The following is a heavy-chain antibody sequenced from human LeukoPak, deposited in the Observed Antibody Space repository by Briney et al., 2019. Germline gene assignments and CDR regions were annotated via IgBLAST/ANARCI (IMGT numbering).Heavy chain of an antibody. CDR3: ARDLGYCSSTSCSYFDY. D-gene: IGHD2-2*01. CDR1: GYTFTSYG. J-gene: IGHJ4*02. CDR2: ISAYNGNT. Sequence: ASVKVSCKASGYTFTSYGISWVRRAPGQGLEWMGWISAYNGNTNYAQKLQGRVTMTTDTSTSTAYMELRSLRSDDTAVYYCARDLGYCSSTSCSYFDYWGQGTLVTVSS. V-gene: IGHV1-18*01.